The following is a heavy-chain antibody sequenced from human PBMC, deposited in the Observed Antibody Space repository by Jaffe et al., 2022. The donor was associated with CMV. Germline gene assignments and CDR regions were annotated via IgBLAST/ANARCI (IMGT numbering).Heavy chain of an antibody. CDR2: IKQDGSEK. CDR1: GFTFSSYW. D-gene: IGHD2-2*01. CDR3: ARGTSCYNCGGYGMDV. J-gene: IGHJ6*02. V-gene: IGHV3-7*01. Sequence: EVQLVESGGGLVQPGGSLRLSCAASGFTFSSYWMSWVRQAPGKGLEWVANIKQDGSEKYYVDSVKGRFTISRDNAKNSLYLQMNSLRAEDTAVYYCARGTSCYNCGGYGMDVWGQGTTVTVSS.